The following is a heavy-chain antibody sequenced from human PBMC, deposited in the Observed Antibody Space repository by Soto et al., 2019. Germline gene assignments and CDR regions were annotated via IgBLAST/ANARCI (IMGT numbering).Heavy chain of an antibody. V-gene: IGHV4-4*02. CDR3: ARRWGEGRVDY. D-gene: IGHD3-10*01. CDR1: GGSISSSNC. J-gene: IGHJ4*02. Sequence: QVQLQESGPGLVKPSGTLSLTCAVSGGSISSSNCWSWVRQPPGKGLEWIGEIYHSGNTNYNPSLKSRVTMAVDKSRNQFSLKLSSVIAADTAVYYCARRWGEGRVDYWGQGTLVTVSS. CDR2: IYHSGNT.